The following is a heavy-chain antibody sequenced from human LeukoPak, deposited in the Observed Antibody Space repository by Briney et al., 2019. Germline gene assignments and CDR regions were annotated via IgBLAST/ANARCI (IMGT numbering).Heavy chain of an antibody. CDR2: ISSSSSTI. V-gene: IGHV3-48*01. CDR3: ARESKSDAFDI. Sequence: GGSLRLSCAASGFTFSRYWMRWVRQAPGKGLEWVSYISSSSSTIYYADSVKGRFTISRDNAKNSLYLQMNSLRAEDTAVYYCARESKSDAFDIWGQGTMVTVSS. CDR1: GFTFSRYW. J-gene: IGHJ3*02.